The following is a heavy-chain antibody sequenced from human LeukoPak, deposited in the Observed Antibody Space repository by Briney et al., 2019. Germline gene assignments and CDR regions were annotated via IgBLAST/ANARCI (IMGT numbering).Heavy chain of an antibody. J-gene: IGHJ4*02. Sequence: GSLRLSCAASGFTFSTYAMSWVRQAPGKGLEWVSSITGSGGSTTYYADSVKGRFTISRDNSKNTLYLQMNSLRAEDTAVYYCANPRTLRWGGVGYFDYWGQGTLVTVSS. V-gene: IGHV3-23*01. CDR3: ANPRTLRWGGVGYFDY. CDR1: GFTFSTYA. CDR2: ITGSGGST. D-gene: IGHD4-23*01.